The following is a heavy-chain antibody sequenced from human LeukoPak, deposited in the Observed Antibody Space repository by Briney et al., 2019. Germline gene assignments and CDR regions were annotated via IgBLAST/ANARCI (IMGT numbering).Heavy chain of an antibody. V-gene: IGHV3-48*02. CDR1: VFTFRTFS. CDR3: LRDPSAFDI. Sequence: GGSLRLSCAASVFTFRTFSMNWFRQCPGKGLEWVSYISSGSTTIYYADSVKGRFTISRDNAKHSLYLQMNSLRNEDTALYYCLRDPSAFDIWGQGTMVTV. J-gene: IGHJ3*02. CDR2: ISSGSTTI.